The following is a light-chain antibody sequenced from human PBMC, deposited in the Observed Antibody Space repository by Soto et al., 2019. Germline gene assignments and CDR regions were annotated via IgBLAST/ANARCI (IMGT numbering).Light chain of an antibody. CDR2: TAY. Sequence: DIQMTQSPXXXSASVGDRVTITCRASQAIRNDLGWYQQKPGKAPKRLIYTAYKLHSGFPSRFSGSAFGTEFTLTISSLQPEDFATYYCLQHNGYPYTFGQGTKLEIK. V-gene: IGKV1-17*01. CDR3: LQHNGYPYT. CDR1: QAIRND. J-gene: IGKJ2*01.